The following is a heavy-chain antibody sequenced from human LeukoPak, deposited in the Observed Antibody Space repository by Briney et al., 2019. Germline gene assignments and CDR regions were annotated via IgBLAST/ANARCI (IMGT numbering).Heavy chain of an antibody. CDR3: ARRYFDSDGRSFDF. V-gene: IGHV5-51*01. CDR1: GYTFRSYW. CDR2: IYPGDSDT. J-gene: IGHJ4*02. D-gene: IGHD3-9*01. Sequence: GESLKISCEGSGYTFRSYWIGWVRQRPGEGLEWMGIIYPGDSDTTYSPSFQGQVTISADKSINTAYLQWSSLKASDTAVYNCARRYFDSDGRSFDFWGQGTLVTVSS.